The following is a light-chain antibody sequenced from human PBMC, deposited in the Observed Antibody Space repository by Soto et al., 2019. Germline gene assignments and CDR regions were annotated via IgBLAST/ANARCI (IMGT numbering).Light chain of an antibody. J-gene: IGKJ2*01. Sequence: MKLTQSPFSLSSSVGDSVTITCRASQDISLYSDWYQLKPGKATKLLIYVASTLQTGVPSRFSGSGSGTDFTLTISSLQPEDFAIYYCQQFNSTPYTFGQGTKLEIK. CDR1: QDISLY. CDR2: VAS. CDR3: QQFNSTPYT. V-gene: IGKV1-9*01.